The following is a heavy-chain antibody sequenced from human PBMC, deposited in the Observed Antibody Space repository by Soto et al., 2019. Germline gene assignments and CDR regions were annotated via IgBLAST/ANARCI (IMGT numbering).Heavy chain of an antibody. Sequence: PSETLSLTCTVSGGSISSSSYYWGWIRQPPGKGLEWIGSIYYSGSTYYNPSLKSRVTISVDTSKNQFSLKLSSVTAADTAVYYCARHYFDFWSGYWEDFDYWGQGTLVTVSS. V-gene: IGHV4-39*01. CDR1: GGSISSSSYY. CDR2: IYYSGST. J-gene: IGHJ4*02. D-gene: IGHD3-3*01. CDR3: ARHYFDFWSGYWEDFDY.